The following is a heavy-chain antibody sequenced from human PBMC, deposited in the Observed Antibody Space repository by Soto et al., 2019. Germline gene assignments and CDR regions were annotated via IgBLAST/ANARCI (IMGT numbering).Heavy chain of an antibody. Sequence: EVQLVESGGGLVQPGGSLRLSCAASGFTFSSYEMNWVRQAPGKGLEWLSYINGEGRSIYYADSVRGRFTISRDNGKNSVYLQMNSLRAEDTAIYYCARDHDFWGIFDFWGQGTLVTVSS. CDR3: ARDHDFWGIFDF. J-gene: IGHJ4*02. D-gene: IGHD3-3*01. CDR1: GFTFSSYE. V-gene: IGHV3-48*03. CDR2: INGEGRSI.